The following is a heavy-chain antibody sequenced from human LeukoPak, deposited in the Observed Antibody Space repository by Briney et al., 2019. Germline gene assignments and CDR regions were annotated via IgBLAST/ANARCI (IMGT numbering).Heavy chain of an antibody. CDR3: ARDPGPRPGGY. CDR2: ISSSSYI. V-gene: IGHV3-21*01. CDR1: GFTFSSYS. J-gene: IGHJ4*02. Sequence: GGSLRLSCAASGFTFSSYSMNWVRQAPGKGLEWDSSISSSSYIYYADSVKGRFTISRDNAKNSLYLQMNSLRAEDTAVYYGARDPGPRPGGYWGQGTLVTVSS. D-gene: IGHD2-15*01.